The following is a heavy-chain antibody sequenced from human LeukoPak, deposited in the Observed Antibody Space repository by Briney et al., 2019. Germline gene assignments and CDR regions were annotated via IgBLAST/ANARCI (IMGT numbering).Heavy chain of an antibody. J-gene: IGHJ4*02. CDR1: GGTFSSYA. CDR2: IIPILGIA. V-gene: IGHV1-69*04. D-gene: IGHD3-10*01. CDR3: ARDLGYYGSGRSYYFDY. Sequence: GASVKISCKASGGTFSSYAISWVRQAPGQGLEWMGRIIPILGIANYAQKFQGRVTITADKSTSTAYMELSSLRSEDTAVYYCARDLGYYGSGRSYYFDYWGQGTLVTVSS.